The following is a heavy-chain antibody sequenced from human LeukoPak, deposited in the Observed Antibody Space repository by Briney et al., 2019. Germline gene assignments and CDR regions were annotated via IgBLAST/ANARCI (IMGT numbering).Heavy chain of an antibody. J-gene: IGHJ5*02. D-gene: IGHD6-13*01. CDR1: GGSFSGYY. Sequence: SETLSLTCAVYGGSFSGYYWSWIRQPPGKGLEWIGEINHSGSTNYNPSLKSRVTISVDTSKNQFSLKLSSVTAADTAVYYCARGPGYSSSWYTAWGQGTLVTVSS. CDR2: INHSGST. V-gene: IGHV4-34*01. CDR3: ARGPGYSSSWYTA.